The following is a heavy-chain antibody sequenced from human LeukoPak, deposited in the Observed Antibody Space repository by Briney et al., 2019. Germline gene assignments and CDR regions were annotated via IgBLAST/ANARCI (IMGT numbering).Heavy chain of an antibody. J-gene: IGHJ4*02. V-gene: IGHV3-30*02. CDR2: RRYDGSNK. CDR3: AKDPSNYYDSSGYLDY. D-gene: IGHD3-22*01. Sequence: PGGSLRLSCAASGFTFSSYSMNWVRQAPGKGLEWMAFRRYDGSNKYYADSVKGRFTISRDNSKNTLYLQMNSLRAEDTAVYYCAKDPSNYYDSSGYLDYWGQGTLVTVSS. CDR1: GFTFSSYS.